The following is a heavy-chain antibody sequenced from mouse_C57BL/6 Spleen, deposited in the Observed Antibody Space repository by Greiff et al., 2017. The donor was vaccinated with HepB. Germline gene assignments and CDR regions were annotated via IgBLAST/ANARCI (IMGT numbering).Heavy chain of an antibody. Sequence: DVMLVESGGGLVKPGGSLKLSCAASGFTFSDYGMHWVRQAPEKGLEWVAYISSGSSTIYYADTVKGRFTISRYNAKNTLFLQMTSLRSEDTAMYYCAREVSLAMDYWGQGTSVTVSS. J-gene: IGHJ4*01. D-gene: IGHD6-2*01. CDR2: ISSGSSTI. CDR1: GFTFSDYG. CDR3: AREVSLAMDY. V-gene: IGHV5-17*01.